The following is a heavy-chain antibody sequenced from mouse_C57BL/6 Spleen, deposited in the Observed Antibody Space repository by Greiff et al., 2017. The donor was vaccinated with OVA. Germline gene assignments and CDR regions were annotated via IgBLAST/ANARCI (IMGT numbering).Heavy chain of an antibody. CDR2: IYPGDGDT. CDR1: GYAFSSSW. CDR3: ARVGYGNYYAMDY. J-gene: IGHJ4*01. V-gene: IGHV1-82*01. Sequence: QVQLKESGPELVKPGASVKISCKASGYAFSSSWMNWVKQRPGKGLEWIGRIYPGDGDTNYNGKFKGKATLTADKSSSTAYMQLSSLTSEDSAVYFCARVGYGNYYAMDYWGQGTSVTVSS. D-gene: IGHD2-1*01.